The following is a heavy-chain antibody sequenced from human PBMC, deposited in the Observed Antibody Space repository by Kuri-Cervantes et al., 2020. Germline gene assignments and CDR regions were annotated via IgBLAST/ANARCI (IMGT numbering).Heavy chain of an antibody. Sequence: SQTLSLTCAVYGGSFSGYYWSWIRQPPGKGLEWIGEINHSGSTNYNPSLKSRVTISVDTSKNQFSLKLSSVTAADTAVYYCARRCPLEGVVVPAAKYYYYYYMDVWGKGTTVTVSS. CDR2: INHSGST. J-gene: IGHJ6*03. V-gene: IGHV4-34*01. D-gene: IGHD2-2*01. CDR1: GGSFSGYY. CDR3: ARRCPLEGVVVPAAKYYYYYYMDV.